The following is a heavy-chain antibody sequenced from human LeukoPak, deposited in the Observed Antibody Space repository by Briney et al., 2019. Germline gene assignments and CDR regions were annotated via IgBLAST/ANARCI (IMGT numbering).Heavy chain of an antibody. V-gene: IGHV3-7*04. CDR1: GFTFSNYW. CDR3: LRGAGWFDP. J-gene: IGHJ5*02. CDR2: INQDGSEK. Sequence: GGSLRLSCTASGFTFSNYWMTWVRQAPGKGLEWVANINQDGSEKSYVDSLKGRFIISRDNAKNSLSLQMNSLRAEGTAVYTCLRGAGWFDPWGQGTLVTVSS.